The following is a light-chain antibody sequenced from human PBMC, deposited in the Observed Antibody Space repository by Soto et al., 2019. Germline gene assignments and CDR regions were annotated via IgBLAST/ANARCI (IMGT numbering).Light chain of an antibody. CDR3: QQSYSTPWT. Sequence: DIQMTQSPSSLSASVGDRVTITCRASQSISNYLNWYQQKPGKAPKLLIYAASSLQSGVPSRFSGSGSGTDFTLTISSPQPEDFATYYCQQSYSTPWTFGQGTKVEIK. J-gene: IGKJ1*01. CDR1: QSISNY. V-gene: IGKV1-39*01. CDR2: AAS.